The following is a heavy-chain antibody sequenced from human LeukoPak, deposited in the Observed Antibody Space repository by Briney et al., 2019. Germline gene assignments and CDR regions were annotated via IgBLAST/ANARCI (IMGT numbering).Heavy chain of an antibody. CDR3: ATFSPYSSGWHYGMDV. D-gene: IGHD6-19*01. V-gene: IGHV4-39*01. CDR2: IYYSGST. CDR1: GGSISSSSYY. Sequence: SETLSLTCTVSGGSISSSSYYWGWIRQPPGKGLEWIGSIYYSGSTYYNPSLKSRVTISVDTSKNQFSLMLSSVTAADTAVYYCATFSPYSSGWHYGMDVWGQGTTVTVSS. J-gene: IGHJ6*02.